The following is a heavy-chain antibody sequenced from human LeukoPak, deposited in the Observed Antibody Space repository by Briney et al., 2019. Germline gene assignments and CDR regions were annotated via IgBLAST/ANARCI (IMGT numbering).Heavy chain of an antibody. CDR1: GFTGSNNY. Sequence: GGSLRLSCAASGFTGSNNYVSWVRQAPGMGLEWVSAIHSSGATCYADSVKGRFTISRDTSKNTLYLQISSLRVEDTAVYYCTVFGDPNHWGQGTLVTVSS. CDR3: TVFGDPNH. J-gene: IGHJ5*02. CDR2: IHSSGAT. V-gene: IGHV3-53*01. D-gene: IGHD4-17*01.